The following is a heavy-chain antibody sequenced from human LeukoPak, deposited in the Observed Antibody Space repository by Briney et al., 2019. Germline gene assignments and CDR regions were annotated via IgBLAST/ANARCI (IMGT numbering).Heavy chain of an antibody. CDR3: ARDIIVGATTVDY. Sequence: GASVKVSCKASGGTFSSYAISWVRQAPGQGLEWMGGIIPIFGTANYAQKFQGRVTMTRDTSISTAYMELSRLRSDDTAVYYCARDIIVGATTVDYWGQGTLVTVSS. V-gene: IGHV1-69*05. CDR1: GGTFSSYA. J-gene: IGHJ4*02. CDR2: IIPIFGTA. D-gene: IGHD1-26*01.